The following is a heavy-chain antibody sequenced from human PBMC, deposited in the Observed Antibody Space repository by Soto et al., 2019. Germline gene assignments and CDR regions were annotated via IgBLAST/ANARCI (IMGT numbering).Heavy chain of an antibody. V-gene: IGHV3-23*01. CDR3: AKRDVPHSTSNAYFYDH. CDR1: GFPFAPST. J-gene: IGHJ4*02. D-gene: IGHD2-21*01. Sequence: EVQLLQSGGGLVQPGGSLTLCCGVSGFPFAPSTMSWVRQAPGKGLEWVSTISVSVGSTYSADSVQGRFTVSSDISDNTLFLRMTSLTADVTAVYFCAKRDVPHSTSNAYFYDHWGRGVLVTVSS. CDR2: ISVSVGST.